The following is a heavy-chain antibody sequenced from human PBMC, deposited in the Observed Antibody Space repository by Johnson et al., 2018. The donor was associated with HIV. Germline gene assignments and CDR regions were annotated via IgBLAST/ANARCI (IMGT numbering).Heavy chain of an antibody. J-gene: IGHJ3*02. CDR1: GFTFSSYA. Sequence: VQLVESGGGLVQPGGSLRLSCAASGFTFSSYAMSWVRQAPGKGLEWVSAISGRGGSTYYADSVRGRFTISRDNSKNTLYLYMNSLRAEDTAVYYCAKGGLRYFDWTQGDGFDIWGQGTMVTVSS. CDR3: AKGGLRYFDWTQGDGFDI. V-gene: IGHV3-23*04. CDR2: ISGRGGST. D-gene: IGHD3-9*01.